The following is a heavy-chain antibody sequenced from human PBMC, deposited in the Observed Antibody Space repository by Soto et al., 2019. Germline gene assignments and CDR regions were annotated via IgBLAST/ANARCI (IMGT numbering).Heavy chain of an antibody. J-gene: IGHJ4*02. V-gene: IGHV3-23*01. D-gene: IGHD3-22*01. CDR1: GFTFSSYA. CDR3: AKRRPEYYYDSGASSAFDY. Sequence: GGSLRLSCAASGFTFSSYAMSWVRQAPGKGLEWVSAISGSGGSTYYADSVKGRFTISRDNSKNTLYLQMNSLRAEDTAVYYCAKRRPEYYYDSGASSAFDYWGQGTLVTVSS. CDR2: ISGSGGST.